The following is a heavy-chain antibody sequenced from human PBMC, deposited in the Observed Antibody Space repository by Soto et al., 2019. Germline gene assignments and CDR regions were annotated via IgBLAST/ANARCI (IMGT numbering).Heavy chain of an antibody. V-gene: IGHV4-34*01. CDR1: GGSFSGYY. Sequence: SETLSLTCAVYGGSFSGYYWSWIRQPPGKGLEWIGEINHSGSTNYNPSLKSRVTISVDTSKNQFSLKLSSVTAADTAVYYCVRMARLPSFDYWGQGTLVTVSS. D-gene: IGHD6-25*01. CDR3: VRMARLPSFDY. J-gene: IGHJ4*02. CDR2: INHSGST.